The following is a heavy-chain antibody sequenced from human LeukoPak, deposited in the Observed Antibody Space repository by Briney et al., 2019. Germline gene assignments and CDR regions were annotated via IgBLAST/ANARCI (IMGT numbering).Heavy chain of an antibody. J-gene: IGHJ4*02. Sequence: PSETLSLTCTVSGGSISSSSYYWGWIRRPPGKGLEWIGNIFYGGSTYYNPSLKSRVTISVDTSRNQFSLRLTSVTAADTAVYYCARVSAPSSQLRYVDWFFNDFDYWGQGTLITVSS. D-gene: IGHD3-9*01. CDR1: GGSISSSSYY. V-gene: IGHV4-39*07. CDR3: ARVSAPSSQLRYVDWFFNDFDY. CDR2: IFYGGST.